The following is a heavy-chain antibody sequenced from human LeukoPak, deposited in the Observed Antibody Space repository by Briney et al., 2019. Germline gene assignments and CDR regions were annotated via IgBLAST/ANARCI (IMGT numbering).Heavy chain of an antibody. J-gene: IGHJ4*02. D-gene: IGHD2-15*01. CDR2: ISGSGGST. CDR3: AKAGICSGGSCYRRLIY. V-gene: IGHV3-23*01. Sequence: GGSLRLSCAASGFTFSSYAMSWVRQAPGKGLEWVSAISGSGGSTYYADSVKGRFTISRDNSKNTLYLQTNSLRAEDTAVYYCAKAGICSGGSCYRRLIYWGQGTLVTVSS. CDR1: GFTFSSYA.